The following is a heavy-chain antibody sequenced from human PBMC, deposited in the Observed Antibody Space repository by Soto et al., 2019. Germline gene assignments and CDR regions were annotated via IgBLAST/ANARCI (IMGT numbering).Heavy chain of an antibody. CDR1: GFTFSSYG. D-gene: IGHD5-18*01. CDR3: AKGGFFEAYGYGPPYFDY. CDR2: ISYDGSNK. V-gene: IGHV3-30*18. Sequence: GGSLRLSCAASGFTFSSYGMHWVRQAPGKGLEWVAVISYDGSNKYYADSVKGRFTISRDNSKNTLYLQMNSLRAEDTAVYYCAKGGFFEAYGYGPPYFDYWGQGTLVTVS. J-gene: IGHJ4*02.